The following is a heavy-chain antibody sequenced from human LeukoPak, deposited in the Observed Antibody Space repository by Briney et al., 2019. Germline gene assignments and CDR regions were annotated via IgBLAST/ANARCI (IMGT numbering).Heavy chain of an antibody. CDR2: ISYDGSNK. J-gene: IGHJ4*02. CDR1: GFTFSSYA. D-gene: IGHD4/OR15-4a*01. Sequence: PGGSPRLSCAASGFTFSSYAMHWVRQAPGKGLEWVAVISYDGSNKYYADSVKGRFTVSRDNSKNTLFLQMNSLRAEDTAIYYCAKERDYGPADYWGQGTLVTVSS. V-gene: IGHV3-30-3*01. CDR3: AKERDYGPADY.